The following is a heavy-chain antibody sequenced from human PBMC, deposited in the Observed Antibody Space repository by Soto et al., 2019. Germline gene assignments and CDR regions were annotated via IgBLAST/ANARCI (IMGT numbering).Heavy chain of an antibody. D-gene: IGHD6-19*01. Sequence: EVQPLESGGGLVQPGGSLRLSCAASGFTFSGYAMNWVRQAPGKGLEWVSVISGSGDSTYYADSVKGRFTISRDNSKNTLYLQMNSLRAEDTAVYYCARRSSGWYFDYWGQGTLVTVSS. J-gene: IGHJ4*02. CDR3: ARRSSGWYFDY. V-gene: IGHV3-23*01. CDR2: ISGSGDST. CDR1: GFTFSGYA.